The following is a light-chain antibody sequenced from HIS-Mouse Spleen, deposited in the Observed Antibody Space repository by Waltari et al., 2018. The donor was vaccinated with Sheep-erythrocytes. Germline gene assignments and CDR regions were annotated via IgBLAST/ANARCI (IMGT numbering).Light chain of an antibody. Sequence: DIVMTQSPDSLAVSLGERATINCKSSQSVLYRSNNKNYLAWYQQKPGQPPKLLIYWASTRESRVPDRFSGSGSGTDFTLTISSLQAEDVAVYYCQQYYSTLTFGGGTKVEIK. J-gene: IGKJ4*01. V-gene: IGKV4-1*01. CDR2: WAS. CDR3: QQYYSTLT. CDR1: QSVLYRSNNKNY.